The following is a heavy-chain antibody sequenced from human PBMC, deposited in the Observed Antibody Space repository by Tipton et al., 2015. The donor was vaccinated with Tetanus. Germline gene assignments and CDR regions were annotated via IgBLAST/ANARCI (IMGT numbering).Heavy chain of an antibody. CDR2: ISYDGITK. Sequence: RSLRLSCAASGFTFSNFGMHWVRQSPGKGLEWLAVISYDGITKYYAESVQGRFTISRDNPKNTLYLQMNSLRADDTAVYYCAKDHLRGRQQLVLSNHNWFDTWGQGTLVTVSS. D-gene: IGHD6-13*01. J-gene: IGHJ5*02. V-gene: IGHV3-30*18. CDR3: AKDHLRGRQQLVLSNHNWFDT. CDR1: GFTFSNFG.